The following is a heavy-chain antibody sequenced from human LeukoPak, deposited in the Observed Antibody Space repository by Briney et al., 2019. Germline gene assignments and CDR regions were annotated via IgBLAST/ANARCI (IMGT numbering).Heavy chain of an antibody. CDR1: GFIFSNSG. V-gene: IGHV3-33*01. Sequence: PGRSLRLSCAASGFIFSNSGMHWVRQAPGKGLEWVAVIWYDGSNRYYADSVKGRFTISRDNSKNTLYLQMNSLRAEDTAVYYCARFHALSGGSWGLFDPWGQGTLVTVSS. CDR3: ARFHALSGGSWGLFDP. CDR2: IWYDGSNR. D-gene: IGHD2-15*01. J-gene: IGHJ5*02.